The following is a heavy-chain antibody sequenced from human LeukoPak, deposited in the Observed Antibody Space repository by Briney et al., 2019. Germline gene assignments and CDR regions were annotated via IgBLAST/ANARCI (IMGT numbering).Heavy chain of an antibody. V-gene: IGHV3-15*01. D-gene: IGHD3-16*02. CDR1: GLAFNNAW. Sequence: PGGSLRLSCAASGLAFNNAWMSWVRQAPGKGLEYIGHIKTKADGGTAVYAAPVQGRFTISRDDSRNTLYLQMNSLKTEDTAMYYCTYYRPFFDPWGQGTLVTVSS. CDR2: IKTKADGGTA. CDR3: TYYRPFFDP. J-gene: IGHJ5*02.